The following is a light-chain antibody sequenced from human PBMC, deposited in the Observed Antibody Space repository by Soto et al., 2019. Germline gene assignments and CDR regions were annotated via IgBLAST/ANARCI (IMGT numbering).Light chain of an antibody. CDR1: QSISSY. CDR2: AAS. J-gene: IGKJ1*01. CDR3: QQRYSTPPA. V-gene: IGKV1-39*01. Sequence: DIQMTQSPSSLSASVGDRVTITCRASQSISSYLNWYQQKPGKAPKLLIYAASSLQSGVPSRFSGSGSGTDFTLTNSSLQPEDFATDYSQQRYSTPPALGQETEVDIK.